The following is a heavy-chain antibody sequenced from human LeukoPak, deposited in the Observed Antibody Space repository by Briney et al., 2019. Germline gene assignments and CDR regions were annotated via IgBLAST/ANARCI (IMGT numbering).Heavy chain of an antibody. CDR1: GGSSNDFY. D-gene: IGHD2-8*01. CDR3: ARGVLVKVYAAFDH. V-gene: IGHV4-34*01. CDR2: IIHSGRT. J-gene: IGHJ4*02. Sequence: SETLSLTCTVYGGSSNDFYWTWIRQSPGKGLEWVAEIIHSGRTNYNPSLGSRVSLSVDTSKRQFSLKLTSVTAADTAVYFCARGVLVKVYAAFDHWGQGTLDTVSS.